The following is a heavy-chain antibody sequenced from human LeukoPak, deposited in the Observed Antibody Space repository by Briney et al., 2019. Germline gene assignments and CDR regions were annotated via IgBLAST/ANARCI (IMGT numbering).Heavy chain of an antibody. V-gene: IGHV3-7*01. Sequence: PGGSLRLSCAASGFTFSSYWMPWVRQAPGKGLEWVADIKQDGSEKYYVDSVKGRFTISRDNARNSLYLQMNSLRADDTAVYYWATTISNEGYSNSWYPYYFDYWGQGTLVTVSS. J-gene: IGHJ4*02. CDR1: GFTFSSYW. CDR2: IKQDGSEK. D-gene: IGHD6-13*01. CDR3: ATTISNEGYSNSWYPYYFDY.